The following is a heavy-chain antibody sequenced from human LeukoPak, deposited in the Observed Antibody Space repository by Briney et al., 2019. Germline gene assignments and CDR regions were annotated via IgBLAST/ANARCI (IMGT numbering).Heavy chain of an antibody. CDR1: GGSISSYY. Sequence: SETLSLTCTVSGGSISSYYWSWIRQPPGKGLEWIGYIYYSGSTNYNPSLKSRVTISVDTSKNQFSLKLSSVTAADTAVYYCARLSGVGSSGYHDAFDIWGQGTMVTVSS. CDR3: ARLSGVGSSGYHDAFDI. D-gene: IGHD3-22*01. V-gene: IGHV4-59*01. CDR2: IYYSGST. J-gene: IGHJ3*02.